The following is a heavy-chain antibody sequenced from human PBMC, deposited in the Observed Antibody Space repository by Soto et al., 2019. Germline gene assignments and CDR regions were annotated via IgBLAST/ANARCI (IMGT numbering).Heavy chain of an antibody. D-gene: IGHD2-15*01. CDR3: ALGRLLLDYYYGMDV. CDR1: GGSISSGDYY. CDR2: IYYSGST. J-gene: IGHJ6*02. Sequence: SETLSLTCTVSGGSISSGDYYWSWIRQPPGKGLEWIGYIYYSGSTYYNPSLKSRVTISVDTSKNQFSLKLSSVTAADTAVYYCALGRLLLDYYYGMDVWGQGTTVTVSS. V-gene: IGHV4-30-4*01.